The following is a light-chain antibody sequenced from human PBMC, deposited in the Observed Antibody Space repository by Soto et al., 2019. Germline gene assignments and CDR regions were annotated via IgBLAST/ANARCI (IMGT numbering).Light chain of an antibody. J-gene: IGKJ1*01. CDR1: RTVSTRY. CDR2: GTS. CDR3: QQYGSSGT. V-gene: IGKV3-20*01. Sequence: EIVLTQSPGTLSLSPGERATLSCRASRTVSTRYLAWYQQKPGQAPRLLISGTSTRATGIAARFSGSGSGTDFTLTISRLEPEDFAVYYCQQYGSSGTFGQGTKVDIK.